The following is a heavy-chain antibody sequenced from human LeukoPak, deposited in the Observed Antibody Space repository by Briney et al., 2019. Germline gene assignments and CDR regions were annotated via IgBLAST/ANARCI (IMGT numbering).Heavy chain of an antibody. V-gene: IGHV3-23*01. Sequence: PGGSLRLSCAASGFTFSSCAMSWVRQAPGKGLEWVSTISGVTTNTYYADSVKGRFTISRDNPKNTLSLQMSSLRAEDAAVYYCAKHNTGNYYDYWGQGALVTVSS. D-gene: IGHD1-26*01. CDR2: ISGVTTNT. CDR3: AKHNTGNYYDY. CDR1: GFTFSSCA. J-gene: IGHJ4*02.